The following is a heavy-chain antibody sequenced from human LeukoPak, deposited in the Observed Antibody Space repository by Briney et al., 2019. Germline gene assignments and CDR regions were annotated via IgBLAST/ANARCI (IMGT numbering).Heavy chain of an antibody. CDR2: ISGSGSST. V-gene: IGHV3-23*01. D-gene: IGHD4-23*01. CDR1: GFTFSNYA. Sequence: GGSLRLSCVASGFTFSNYAMTWVRQAPGKGLEWVSTISGSGSSTYYADSVKGRFTISRDNSKNTLYLQMNSLRAEDTAVYYCAKDIDYGGANWGQGTLVIVSS. CDR3: AKDIDYGGAN. J-gene: IGHJ4*02.